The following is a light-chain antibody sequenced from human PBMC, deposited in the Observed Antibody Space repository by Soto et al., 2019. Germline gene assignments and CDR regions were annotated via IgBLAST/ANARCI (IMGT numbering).Light chain of an antibody. CDR2: GAS. J-gene: IGKJ5*01. CDR1: HSVSSSY. CDR3: QQYGSSPPIT. V-gene: IGKV3-20*01. Sequence: IVLTQSPGTLSLSPGERATLSCRASHSVSSSYLAWYQQKPGQAPRPLIYGASSRATGIPDRFSGSGSGTDFTLTISRLAPEDFAVYYCQQYGSSPPITFGQGTRLEIK.